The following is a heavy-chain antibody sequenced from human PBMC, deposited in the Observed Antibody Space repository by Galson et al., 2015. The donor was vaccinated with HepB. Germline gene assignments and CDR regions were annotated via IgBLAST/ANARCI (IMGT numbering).Heavy chain of an antibody. V-gene: IGHV1-2*02. CDR1: GYTFTGYY. CDR3: ARDGAGDCTNGVCYSAFDI. D-gene: IGHD2-8*01. CDR2: INPNSGGT. J-gene: IGHJ3*02. Sequence: SVKVSCKASGYTFTGYYMHWVRQAPGQGLEWMGWINPNSGGTSYAQKFQGRVTMTRDTSISTAYMELSRLRSDDTAVYYCARDGAGDCTNGVCYSAFDIWGQGTMVTVSS.